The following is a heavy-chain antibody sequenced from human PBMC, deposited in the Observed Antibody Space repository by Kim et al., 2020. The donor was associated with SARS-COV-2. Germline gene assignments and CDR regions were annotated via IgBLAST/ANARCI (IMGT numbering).Heavy chain of an antibody. Sequence: ASVKVSCKASGYTFTSYYMHWVRQAPGQGLEWMGIINPSGGSTSYAQKFQGRVTMTRDTSTSTVYMELSSLRSEDTAVYYCARDPTPCIAAAGLIDPLPYCYYYGMDVWGQGTTVTVSS. D-gene: IGHD6-13*01. CDR1: GYTFTSYY. CDR3: ARDPTPCIAAAGLIDPLPYCYYYGMDV. J-gene: IGHJ6*02. CDR2: INPSGGST. V-gene: IGHV1-46*01.